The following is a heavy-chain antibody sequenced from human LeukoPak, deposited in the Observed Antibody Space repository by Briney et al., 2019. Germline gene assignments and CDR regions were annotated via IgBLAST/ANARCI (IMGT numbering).Heavy chain of an antibody. CDR2: ISWNSGSI. D-gene: IGHD6-19*01. J-gene: IGHJ4*02. V-gene: IGHV3-9*01. CDR3: AKGRSGWYWVFDY. Sequence: GGSLRLSCAASGFTFDDYAMHWVRQAPGKGLEWVSGISWNSGSIGYADSVKGRFTISRDNAKNSLYLQMNSLRAEDTALYYCAKGRSGWYWVFDYWGQGTLVTVSS. CDR1: GFTFDDYA.